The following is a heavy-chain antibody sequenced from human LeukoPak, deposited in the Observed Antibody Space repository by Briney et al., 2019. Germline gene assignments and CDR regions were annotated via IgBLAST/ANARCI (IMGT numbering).Heavy chain of an antibody. V-gene: IGHV3-23*01. Sequence: GGSLRLSCAASGFTFSNYAMSWARQAPGKGLEWVSTIRGSDDATYYADSVKGRFTFSRDNSKNIVYLQMDSLRAEDTAVYYCAKDLDDTTTFYSFHHWGQGTLVTVSS. CDR1: GFTFSNYA. CDR3: AKDLDDTTTFYSFHH. J-gene: IGHJ1*01. CDR2: IRGSDDAT. D-gene: IGHD2/OR15-2a*01.